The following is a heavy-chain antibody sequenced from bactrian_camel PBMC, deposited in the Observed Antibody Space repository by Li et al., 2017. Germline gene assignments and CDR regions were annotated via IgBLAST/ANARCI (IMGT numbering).Heavy chain of an antibody. V-gene: IGHV3S53*01. D-gene: IGHD6*01. Sequence: HVQLVESGGGSVQDGGSLRLSCTISGGSFGATDMGWYRQAPGNECDLVSSLTWDGTTYYDDSVKGRFTISHDNTKNAVYLQMNNLKPEDTAMYFCKTDEMCLRGVVTGSTYWGRGTQVTVS. CDR2: LTWDGTT. CDR3: KTDEMCLRGVVTGSTY. J-gene: IGHJ4*01. CDR1: GGSFGATD.